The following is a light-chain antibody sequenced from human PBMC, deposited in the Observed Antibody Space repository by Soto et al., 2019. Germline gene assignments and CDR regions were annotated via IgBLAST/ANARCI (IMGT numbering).Light chain of an antibody. J-gene: IGLJ1*01. CDR3: CSYVGATTYV. Sequence: QSALTQPPSASGSPGQSVTISCTGTSSDVGGYNYVSWYRQHPGKAPQLIIYDVNKRPSGVPDRFSGSKSGNTASLTVSGLQAEDEAEYYCCSYVGATTYVFGSGTKLTVL. V-gene: IGLV2-8*01. CDR1: SSDVGGYNY. CDR2: DVN.